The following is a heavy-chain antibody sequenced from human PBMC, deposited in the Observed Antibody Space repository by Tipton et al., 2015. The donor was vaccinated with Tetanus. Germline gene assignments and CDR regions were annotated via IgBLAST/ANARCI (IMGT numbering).Heavy chain of an antibody. CDR3: ARGDGSTLHY. Sequence: TLSLTCSVSGASIFNSPNYWGWIRQPPGKGLEWIGYIYYRGSTNYYPSLKSRVTMSVDTSKNQFSQNLSSVTAADTAVYYCARGDGSTLHYWGQGTLVTVSS. D-gene: IGHD5-24*01. V-gene: IGHV4-61*05. CDR1: GASIFNSPNY. J-gene: IGHJ4*02. CDR2: IYYRGST.